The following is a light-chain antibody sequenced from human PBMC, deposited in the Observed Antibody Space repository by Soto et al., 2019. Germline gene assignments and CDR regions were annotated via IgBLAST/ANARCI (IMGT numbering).Light chain of an antibody. CDR2: RAS. J-gene: IGKJ1*01. CDR1: QNIYSN. Sequence: PATVSVSPGDRVTLSFWASQNIYSNLGWYQQRPGQAPRLIIYRASARPTGIPARFSGSGSGTEFTLTISSLQSEDFATYYCQQYHNLWSFGRGTKVDI. CDR3: QQYHNLWS. V-gene: IGKV3-15*01.